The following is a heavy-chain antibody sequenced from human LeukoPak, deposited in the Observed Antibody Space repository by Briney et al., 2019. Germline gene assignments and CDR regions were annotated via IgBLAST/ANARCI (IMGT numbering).Heavy chain of an antibody. CDR1: GGSFIGYY. D-gene: IGHD3-10*01. CDR3: ARGAILYYGSGSTAPYYYYYGMDV. J-gene: IGHJ6*04. V-gene: IGHV4-34*01. Sequence: SETLSLTCAVYGGSFIGYYWSWIRQPPGKGLEWIGEIIRSGSTNYNPSLKSRVTISVDTSKNQFSLKLSSVTAADTAVYYCARGAILYYGSGSTAPYYYYYGMDVWGKGATVTVSS. CDR2: IIRSGST.